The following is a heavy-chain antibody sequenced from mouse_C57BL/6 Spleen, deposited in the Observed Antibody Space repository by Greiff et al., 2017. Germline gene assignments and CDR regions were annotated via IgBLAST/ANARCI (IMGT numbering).Heavy chain of an antibody. CDR2: ISSGSSTI. CDR1: GFTFSDYG. J-gene: IGHJ3*01. Sequence: EVHLVESGGGLVKPGGSLKLSCAASGFTFSDYGMHWVRQAPEKGLEWVAYISSGSSTIYYADTGKGRFTVSRDNAKNTLFLQMTSLRSEDTAMYYCARSGFAYWGQGTLVTVSA. CDR3: ARSGFAY. V-gene: IGHV5-17*01.